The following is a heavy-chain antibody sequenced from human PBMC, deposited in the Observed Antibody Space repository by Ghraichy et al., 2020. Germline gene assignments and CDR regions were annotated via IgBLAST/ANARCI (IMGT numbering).Heavy chain of an antibody. V-gene: IGHV3-30-3*01. D-gene: IGHD2-15*01. CDR1: GFTFSSYV. Sequence: ALNISCVASGFTFSSYVMYWVRQAPGKGLEWVAVISHDGSKTYYADSVKGRFTISRDNSKNTLYMEMSSLRAEDTAVYFCARDRDIVVVVAGTPYYYYYGMDVWGQGTTVTVSS. J-gene: IGHJ6*02. CDR3: ARDRDIVVVVAGTPYYYYYGMDV. CDR2: ISHDGSKT.